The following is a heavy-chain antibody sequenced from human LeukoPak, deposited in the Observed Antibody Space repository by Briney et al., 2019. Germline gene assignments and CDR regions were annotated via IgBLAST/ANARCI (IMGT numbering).Heavy chain of an antibody. CDR2: IYSGGRT. D-gene: IGHD3-10*01. CDR1: GFTVSSNY. CDR3: ARDNKYYGSGSYGPNYYYSYMDV. Sequence: PGGSLRLSCAASGFTVSSNYMSWVRQAPGKGLEWVSVIYSGGRTYYTDSVKGRFTISRDNSKNTLQLQMNSLRAEDTAVYYCARDNKYYGSGSYGPNYYYSYMDVWGKGTTVTVSS. J-gene: IGHJ6*03. V-gene: IGHV3-66*01.